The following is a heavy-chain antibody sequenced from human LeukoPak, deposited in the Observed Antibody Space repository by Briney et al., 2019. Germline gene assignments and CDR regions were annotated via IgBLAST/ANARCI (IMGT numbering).Heavy chain of an antibody. CDR3: ARKLYYYDTAGYYGWFDP. CDR2: IYYNGTT. J-gene: IGHJ5*02. CDR1: GGPISSRSFY. D-gene: IGHD3-22*01. Sequence: SETLSLTCAVSGGPISSRSFYWGWFRQPPGKGLEWIANIYYNGTTYYNPSLKSRVTTSVDTSKNQCSLNLSSVTAADTAVYHCARKLYYYDTAGYYGWFDPWGQGTLVTVSS. V-gene: IGHV4-39*01.